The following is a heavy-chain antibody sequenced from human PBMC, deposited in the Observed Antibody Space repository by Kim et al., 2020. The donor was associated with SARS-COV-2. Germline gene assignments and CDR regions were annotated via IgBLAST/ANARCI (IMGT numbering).Heavy chain of an antibody. CDR1: GFTFSSHE. D-gene: IGHD6-19*01. CDR2: ISKSGSDI. J-gene: IGHJ6*02. CDR3: ATSSTSGWDKYYGLDV. Sequence: GGSLRLSCAASGFTFSSHEMHWVRQAPGKGLEWVSHISKSGSDIDYADSVKGRFTISRDNAKNSLFLQMNSLRAEDTAVYSCATSSTSGWDKYYGLDVWGQGTTVTVSS. V-gene: IGHV3-48*03.